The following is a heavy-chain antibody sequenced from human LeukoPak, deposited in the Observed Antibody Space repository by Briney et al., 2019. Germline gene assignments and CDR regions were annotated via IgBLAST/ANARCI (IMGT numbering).Heavy chain of an antibody. D-gene: IGHD3-16*01. J-gene: IGHJ4*02. Sequence: PGGSLRLSCAASGFTVSSNYMSWVRQAPGKGLEWVSVIYSGGSTYYADSVKGRFTISRDNSKNTLYLQMNSLRAEDTAVYYCARDGFWGTYGYFDYWGQGTLVTVSS. CDR3: ARDGFWGTYGYFDY. CDR1: GFTVSSNY. V-gene: IGHV3-53*01. CDR2: IYSGGST.